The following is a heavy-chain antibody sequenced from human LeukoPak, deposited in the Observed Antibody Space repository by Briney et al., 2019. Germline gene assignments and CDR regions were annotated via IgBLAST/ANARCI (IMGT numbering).Heavy chain of an antibody. CDR3: ARDQGDGYNWGVFDN. CDR1: GYTFTSYG. CDR2: ISAYNGNT. D-gene: IGHD5-24*01. V-gene: IGHV1-18*01. Sequence: ASVKVSCKASGYTFTSYGISWVRQAPGQGLEWMGWISAYNGNTNYAQKLQGRVTMTTDTSTSTAYMELRSLRSDDTAVYYCARDQGDGYNWGVFDNWGQGTMVTVSS. J-gene: IGHJ3*02.